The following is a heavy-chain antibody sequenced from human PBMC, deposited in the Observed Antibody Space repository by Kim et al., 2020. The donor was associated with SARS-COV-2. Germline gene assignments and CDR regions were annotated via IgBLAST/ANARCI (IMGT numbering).Heavy chain of an antibody. CDR3: ARGNYYGMDV. J-gene: IGHJ6*02. Sequence: GGSLRLSCVVSGFTFSNYWMHWVRQAPGKGLVWVSRINSDGTSTSYADSEKGRFTISRDNAKNTLYLQMNSLRAEDTAVYYCARGNYYGMDVWGQGTTVT. CDR2: INSDGTST. CDR1: GFTFSNYW. D-gene: IGHD3-10*01. V-gene: IGHV3-74*01.